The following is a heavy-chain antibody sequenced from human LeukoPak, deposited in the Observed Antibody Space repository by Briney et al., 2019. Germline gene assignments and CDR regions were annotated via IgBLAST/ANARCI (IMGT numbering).Heavy chain of an antibody. CDR1: GGSFSGYY. CDR2: INHSGST. V-gene: IGHV4-34*01. Sequence: SETLSLTCAVYGGSFSGYYWSWIRQPPGKGLEWIGEINHSGSTNYNPSLKSRVTISVDTSKNQFSLKLSSVTAADTAVYYCARVRRVGVFDYWDQGTLVTVSS. J-gene: IGHJ4*02. CDR3: ARVRRVGVFDY. D-gene: IGHD3-3*01.